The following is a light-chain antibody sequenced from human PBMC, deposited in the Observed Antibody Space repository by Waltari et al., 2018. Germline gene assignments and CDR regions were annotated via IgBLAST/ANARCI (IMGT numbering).Light chain of an antibody. V-gene: IGKV3-11*01. Sequence: EIVLTQSPATLSLSPGDRATLSCRASQSVSNYLAWYQQKPGQPPRLLIYGVSNRAAGIPDRFSGSGSGTDFTLTISSLDTEDVAVYFCQQRSNWPGLTFGGGTKVEIK. CDR3: QQRSNWPGLT. J-gene: IGKJ4*02. CDR2: GVS. CDR1: QSVSNY.